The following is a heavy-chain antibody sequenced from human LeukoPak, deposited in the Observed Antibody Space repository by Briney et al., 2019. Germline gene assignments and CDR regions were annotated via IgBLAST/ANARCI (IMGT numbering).Heavy chain of an antibody. Sequence: ASVKVSCKASGYTFTSYNINWVRQATGQGLEWMGWMHPNRGSTGYAQKFQDRVTMTRNTSINTAYLELSSLRSEDTAVYYCARVAVAAIGYYYYYYIDVWGKGTTVTVSS. J-gene: IGHJ6*03. CDR2: MHPNRGST. CDR3: ARVAVAAIGYYYYYYIDV. D-gene: IGHD2-15*01. CDR1: GYTFTSYN. V-gene: IGHV1-8*01.